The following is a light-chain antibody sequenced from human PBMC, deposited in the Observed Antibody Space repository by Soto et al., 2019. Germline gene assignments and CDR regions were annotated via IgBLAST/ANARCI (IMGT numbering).Light chain of an antibody. J-gene: IGLJ3*02. CDR3: SSFTNSLTLV. CDR1: SSDIGTYDF. V-gene: IGLV2-14*01. CDR2: EVS. Sequence: QSVLTQPASVSGSPGQSITISCSGTSSDIGTYDFVSWYQHLPGKAPKLIISEVSNRPSGVSDRFSGSKSGSVASLTISGLQADDEADYYCSSFTNSLTLVFGGGTKLTVL.